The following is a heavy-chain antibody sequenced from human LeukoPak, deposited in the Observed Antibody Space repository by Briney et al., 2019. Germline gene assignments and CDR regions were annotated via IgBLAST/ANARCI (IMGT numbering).Heavy chain of an antibody. CDR2: ISRDGSTT. J-gene: IGHJ4*02. Sequence: QPGGSLRLSCAASGFTFNNYWMHWVRQAPGKGLMWVSRISRDGSTTNYADSVKGRFTISRDNAKNTLYLQMNSLTAEDTALYYCARGASSGYRIDYWGQGTLVTVSS. V-gene: IGHV3-74*01. CDR1: GFTFNNYW. D-gene: IGHD5-18*01. CDR3: ARGASSGYRIDY.